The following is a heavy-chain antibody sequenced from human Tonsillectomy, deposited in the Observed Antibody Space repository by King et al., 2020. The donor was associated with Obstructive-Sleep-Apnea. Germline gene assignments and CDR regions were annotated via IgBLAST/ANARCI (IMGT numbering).Heavy chain of an antibody. CDR3: AKNYYDSSGYYSSDTFDL. J-gene: IGHJ3*01. D-gene: IGHD3-22*01. V-gene: IGHV1-18*01. CDR2: ISAYNGNT. CDR1: GDTFTSNG. Sequence: QLVQSGAEVKKPGASVKVSCKASGDTFTSNGISWVRQAPGQGLEWMGCISAYNGNTKYSQKLQGRVTMTTDTSTSTAYMELRSLRSDDTAVYYCAKNYYDSSGYYSSDTFDLWGQGTMVIVSS.